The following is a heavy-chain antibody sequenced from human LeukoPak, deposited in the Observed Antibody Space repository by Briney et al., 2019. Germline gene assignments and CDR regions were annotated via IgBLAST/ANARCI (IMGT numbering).Heavy chain of an antibody. CDR1: GGSFSGYY. D-gene: IGHD6-19*01. CDR3: ARARRQWLVGANIRGDNPPYYYDY. Sequence: LETLSLTCAVYGGSFSGYYWSWIRQPPGKGLEWIGEINHSGGTNYNPSLKSRVTISVDTSKNQFSLKLSSVTAADTAVYYCARARRQWLVGANIRGDNPPYYYDYWGQGTLVTVSS. CDR2: INHSGGT. J-gene: IGHJ4*02. V-gene: IGHV4-34*01.